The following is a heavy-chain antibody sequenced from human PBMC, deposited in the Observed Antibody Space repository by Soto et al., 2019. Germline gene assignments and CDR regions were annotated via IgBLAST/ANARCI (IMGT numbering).Heavy chain of an antibody. CDR2: ISHDGSVK. Sequence: GGSLRLSCAASGFTFSSYGIHWVRQAPGKGLEWVALISHDGSVKYYADSVKGRLDISRDNSKNTVFVRMIRLTAEDTAMYYCARKLRWLGGSSSSGEGWFDSWGQGAQVTVSS. J-gene: IGHJ5*01. CDR3: ARKLRWLGGSSSSGEGWFDS. CDR1: GFTFSSYG. V-gene: IGHV3-30*03. D-gene: IGHD6-6*01.